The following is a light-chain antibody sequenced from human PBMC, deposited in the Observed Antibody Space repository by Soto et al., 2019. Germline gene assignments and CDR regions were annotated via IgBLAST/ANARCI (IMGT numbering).Light chain of an antibody. CDR1: QSLLHSDGYTY. Sequence: EIVMTQTPLSLSITPGEQASMSCRSSQSLLHSDGYTYLYWYLQKPGQPPQLLIYEVSNRLSGVPIRFRGSGSGTDFTLKISRVEAEDVGVYYCMQSIQLPLTFGGGTKVDIK. CDR3: MQSIQLPLT. V-gene: IGKV2D-29*01. J-gene: IGKJ4*01. CDR2: EVS.